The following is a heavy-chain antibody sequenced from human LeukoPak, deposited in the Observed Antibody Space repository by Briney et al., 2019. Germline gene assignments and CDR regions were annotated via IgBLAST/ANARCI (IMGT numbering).Heavy chain of an antibody. J-gene: IGHJ4*02. D-gene: IGHD3-10*01. CDR2: INHSGST. V-gene: IGHV4-34*01. Sequence: PSETLSLTCAVYGGSFSGYYWSWIRQPPGKGLEWIGEINHSGSTNYNPSLKSRVTISVDTSKNQFSLKLSSVTAADTAVYYCARLWDYGSGSYSRVATFDYWGQGTLVTVSS. CDR1: GGSFSGYY. CDR3: ARLWDYGSGSYSRVATFDY.